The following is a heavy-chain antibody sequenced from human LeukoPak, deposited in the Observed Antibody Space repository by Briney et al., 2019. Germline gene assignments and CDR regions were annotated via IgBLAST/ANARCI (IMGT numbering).Heavy chain of an antibody. CDR3: ARHTVTTYLSWFDP. V-gene: IGHV4-4*07. CDR1: GGSITTYF. CDR2: IYTSGST. Sequence: MPSETLSLTCTVSGGSITTYFWNWIRQPAGKGLEWIGRIYTSGSTNYNPYIKSRVTMSIDTSKNQFSLKLSSVTAADTAMYYCARHTVTTYLSWFDPWGHGTLVTVSS. J-gene: IGHJ5*02. D-gene: IGHD4-11*01.